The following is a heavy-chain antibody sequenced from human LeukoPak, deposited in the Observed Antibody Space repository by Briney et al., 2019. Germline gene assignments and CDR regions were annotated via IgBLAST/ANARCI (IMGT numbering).Heavy chain of an antibody. J-gene: IGHJ4*02. Sequence: SETLSLTCPVSGGSISNYYYWTWIRQPPGKGLEWIGYVYYTGSTNLNPSLKSRVTMSLDTSRNQFSLKLTSLTAADTAVYYCARGAMATTPFFDYWGQGTLVTVCS. CDR3: ARGAMATTPFFDY. CDR1: GGSISNYY. V-gene: IGHV4-59*01. D-gene: IGHD5-24*01. CDR2: VYYTGST.